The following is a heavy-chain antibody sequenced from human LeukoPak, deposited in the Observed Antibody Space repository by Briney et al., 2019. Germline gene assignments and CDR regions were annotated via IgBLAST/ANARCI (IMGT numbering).Heavy chain of an antibody. CDR1: GGTFSSYA. CDR3: ARLTLKAILTGYHKDDAFDI. J-gene: IGHJ3*02. D-gene: IGHD3-9*01. CDR2: IIPTFGAA. Sequence: ASVKVSCKASGGTFSSYAISWVRQAPGQGLEWMGGIIPTFGAANYAQKFQGRVTITADESTSTAYMELSSLRSEDTAVYYCARLTLKAILTGYHKDDAFDIWGQGTMVTVSS. V-gene: IGHV1-69*01.